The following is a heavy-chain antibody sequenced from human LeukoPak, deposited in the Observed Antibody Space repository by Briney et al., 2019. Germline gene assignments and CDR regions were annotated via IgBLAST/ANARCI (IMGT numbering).Heavy chain of an antibody. Sequence: GTSVKVSCKASGHTFTSYDINWVRQATGQGLEWMGWMNPNSGNTGYAQKFQGRVTMTRNTSISTAYIELSSLRSEDAAVYYCARDRKPIVGATFDYWGQGTLVTVSS. D-gene: IGHD1-26*01. J-gene: IGHJ4*02. CDR2: MNPNSGNT. CDR3: ARDRKPIVGATFDY. V-gene: IGHV1-8*01. CDR1: GHTFTSYD.